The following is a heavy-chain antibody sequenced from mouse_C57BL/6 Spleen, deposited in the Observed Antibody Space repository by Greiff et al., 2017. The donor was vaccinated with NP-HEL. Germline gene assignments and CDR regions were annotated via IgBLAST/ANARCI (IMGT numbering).Heavy chain of an antibody. CDR3: AMKGLLPFAY. D-gene: IGHD2-3*01. V-gene: IGHV1-50*01. J-gene: IGHJ3*01. CDR2: IDPSDSYT. Sequence: VQLQQSGAELVKPGASVKLSCKASGYTFTSYWMQWVKQRPGQGLEWIGEIDPSDSYTNYNQKFKGKATLTVDTSSSTAYMQLSSLTSADSAVYCCAMKGLLPFAYWGQGTLVTVSA. CDR1: GYTFTSYW.